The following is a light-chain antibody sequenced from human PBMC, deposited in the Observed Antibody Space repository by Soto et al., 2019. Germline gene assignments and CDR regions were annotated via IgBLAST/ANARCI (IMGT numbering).Light chain of an antibody. J-gene: IGLJ2*01. CDR2: DVS. CDR3: SSYTSSSTLV. CDR1: SSDVGGYNY. V-gene: IGLV2-14*01. Sequence: QSALTQPASVSGSPGQSVAIFCTGTSSDVGGYNYVSWYQQHPGKAPKRMIYDVSSRPSGVSDRFSGSKSGNTASLTISGLQAEDESDYYCSSYTSSSTLVFGGGTKLTVL.